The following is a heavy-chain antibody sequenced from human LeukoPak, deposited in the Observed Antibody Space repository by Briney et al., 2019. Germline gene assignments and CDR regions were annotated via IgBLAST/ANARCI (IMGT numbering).Heavy chain of an antibody. CDR3: ARGVAAAGQYYFDY. CDR1: GGSISSSSYY. J-gene: IGHJ4*02. Sequence: SETLSLTCTVSGGSISSSSYYWGWIRQPPGKGLEWIGTIYYSGSTFYNPSLKSRVTISVDTSKSQFSLKLSSVTAADTAVYYCARGVAAAGQYYFDYWGQGTLVTVSS. V-gene: IGHV4-39*01. D-gene: IGHD6-13*01. CDR2: IYYSGST.